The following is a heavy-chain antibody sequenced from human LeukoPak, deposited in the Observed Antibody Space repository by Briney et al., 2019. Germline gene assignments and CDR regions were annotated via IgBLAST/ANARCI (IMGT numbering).Heavy chain of an antibody. V-gene: IGHV4-31*03. Sequence: SQTLSLTCTVSGGSISSGGYYWSWIRQHPGKGLEWIGYIYYSGSTYYNPSLKSRVTISVDTSKNQFSLKLSSVTAADTAVYYCARPSGGTPLKRFDYWGQGTQVTVSS. J-gene: IGHJ4*02. CDR1: GGSISSGGYY. D-gene: IGHD1-1*01. CDR3: ARPSGGTPLKRFDY. CDR2: IYYSGST.